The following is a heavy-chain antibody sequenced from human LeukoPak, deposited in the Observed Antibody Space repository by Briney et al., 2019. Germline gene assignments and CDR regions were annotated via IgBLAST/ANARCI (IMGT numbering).Heavy chain of an antibody. J-gene: IGHJ5*02. CDR3: ARVPPIHPPSKGPSWFDP. CDR2: IYYSGST. Sequence: SETLSLTCTVSGGSISSGDYYWSWIRQPPGKGLEWIGYIYYSGSTYYNPSLKSRVTMSVDTSKNQFSLKLSSVTAADTAVYYCARVPPIHPPSKGPSWFDPWGQGTLVTVSS. V-gene: IGHV4-30-4*08. CDR1: GGSISSGDYY. D-gene: IGHD4-11*01.